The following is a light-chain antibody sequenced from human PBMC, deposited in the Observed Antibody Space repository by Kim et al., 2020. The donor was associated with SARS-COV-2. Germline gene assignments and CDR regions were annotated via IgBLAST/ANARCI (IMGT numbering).Light chain of an antibody. CDR1: QSVSSSY. Sequence: EIVLTQSPGTLSLSPGERATLSCRASQSVSSSYLVWYQQRPGQAPRLLLYGASSRATGIPDRFSGSGSGTDFTLTISRLEPEDYAVYYCQQYGTSPFTFGQGTKLEI. CDR3: QQYGTSPFT. V-gene: IGKV3-20*01. CDR2: GAS. J-gene: IGKJ2*01.